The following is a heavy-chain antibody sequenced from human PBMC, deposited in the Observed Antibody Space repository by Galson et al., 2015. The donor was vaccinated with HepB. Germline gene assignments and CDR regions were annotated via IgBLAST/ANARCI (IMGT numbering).Heavy chain of an antibody. J-gene: IGHJ6*03. CDR3: AKGSHYYDSTVVVDYMDV. CDR1: GFSFRNYA. CDR2: ISASGGST. D-gene: IGHD3-22*01. Sequence: SLRLSCAASGFSFRNYAMSWVRQAPGKGLEWVSGISASGGSTYYVDSVKGRLSISRDNSKNSLSLQMNSLRAEDTAIYYCAKGSHYYDSTVVVDYMDVWGKGTTVTVSS. V-gene: IGHV3-23*01.